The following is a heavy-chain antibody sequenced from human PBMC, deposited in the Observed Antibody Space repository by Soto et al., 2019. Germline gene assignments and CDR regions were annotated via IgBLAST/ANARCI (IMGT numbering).Heavy chain of an antibody. CDR3: ARDLVVPAANYYYGMDV. CDR2: IYYSGST. D-gene: IGHD2-2*01. V-gene: IGHV4-59*02. CDR1: GGSVSSYY. J-gene: IGHJ6*02. Sequence: SETLSLTCTVSGGSVSSYYWSWIRQPPGKGLEWIGYIYYSGSTNYNPSLKSRVTISVDTSKNQFSLKLSSVTAADTAVYYCARDLVVPAANYYYGMDVWGQGTTVTVSS.